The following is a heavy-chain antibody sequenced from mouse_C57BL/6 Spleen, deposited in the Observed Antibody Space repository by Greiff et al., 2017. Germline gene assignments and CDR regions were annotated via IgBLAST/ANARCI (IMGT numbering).Heavy chain of an antibody. D-gene: IGHD2-1*01. V-gene: IGHV1-52*01. CDR1: GYTFTSDW. Sequence: QVQLQQPGAELVRPGSSVKLSCKASGYTFTSDWMHWVKQRPIQGLEWIGNIDPSDSETHYNHKFKDKATLTVDKSSSTAYMQLSSLTSEDSAVYYCAREGVYYGIQSFAEWGQGTLVTVSA. J-gene: IGHJ3*02. CDR3: AREGVYYGIQSFAE. CDR2: IDPSDSET.